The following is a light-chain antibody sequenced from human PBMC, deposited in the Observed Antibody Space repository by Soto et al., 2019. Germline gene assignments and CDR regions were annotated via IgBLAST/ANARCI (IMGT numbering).Light chain of an antibody. CDR2: GAS. V-gene: IGKV3-20*01. CDR3: QKYGNFWT. CDR1: QSVTIN. J-gene: IGKJ1*01. Sequence: ETLMTQSPVTLSVSPGERATLSCRASQSVTINVAWYHQKPGQAPRLLIYGASTRATGIPDRFSGSGSGTDFSLTIRRLEPDDFAVYYCQKYGNFWTFGQGTKVDI.